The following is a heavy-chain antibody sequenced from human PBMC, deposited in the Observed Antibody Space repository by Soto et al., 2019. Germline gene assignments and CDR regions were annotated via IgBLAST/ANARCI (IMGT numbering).Heavy chain of an antibody. Sequence: QVQLVQSGAEVKKPGSSVKVSCRAPGGTFNSHTITWVRQAPGQGLEWMGGIMPMFGVTNYARKFQGRLTMTANESTTTAYMEDSGLTSEDTAVYYCAGEGVTSSMSLPWMGYHYYGLDVWGQGTTVIVSS. D-gene: IGHD2-2*01. J-gene: IGHJ6*02. CDR1: GGTFNSHT. V-gene: IGHV1-69*12. CDR3: AGEGVTSSMSLPWMGYHYYGLDV. CDR2: IMPMFGVT.